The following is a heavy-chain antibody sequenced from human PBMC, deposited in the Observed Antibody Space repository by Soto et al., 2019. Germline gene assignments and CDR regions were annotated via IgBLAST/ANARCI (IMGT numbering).Heavy chain of an antibody. Sequence: QVQLVESGGGLVKPGGYLRLSCAASGFTFSDYYMSWIRQAPGKGLEWVSYISSRSDYTNYAESVKGRFTISRDNAKNSLYLQMNSLRAEDTAVYYCSRDCSSTTCYFGANYWGQGTLVTVSS. D-gene: IGHD2-2*01. CDR1: GFTFSDYY. CDR3: SRDCSSTTCYFGANY. J-gene: IGHJ4*02. V-gene: IGHV3-11*06. CDR2: ISSRSDYT.